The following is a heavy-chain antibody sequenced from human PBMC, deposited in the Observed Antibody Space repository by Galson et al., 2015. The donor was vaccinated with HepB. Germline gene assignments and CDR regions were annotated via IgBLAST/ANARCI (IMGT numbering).Heavy chain of an antibody. V-gene: IGHV3-48*01. J-gene: IGHJ4*02. CDR2: ISSSSSTI. Sequence: SLRLSCAASGFTFSGYSMNWVRQAPGKGLEWVSYISSSSSTIYYADSVKGRFTISRDNAKNPLYLQMNSLRAEDTAVYYCAREEDYFDYWGQGTLVTVSS. CDR1: GFTFSGYS. CDR3: AREEDYFDY.